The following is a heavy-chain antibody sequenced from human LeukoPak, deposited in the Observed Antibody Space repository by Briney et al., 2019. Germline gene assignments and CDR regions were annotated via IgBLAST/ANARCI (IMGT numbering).Heavy chain of an antibody. CDR3: ARRPGATIWGGYYFDY. CDR2: IIPIFGTA. Sequence: GASVKVSCKASGGTFSSYAISWVRQAPGQGLEWMGGIIPIFGTANYAQKFQGRVTITADKSTSTAYMELSSLRSEDTAVYYCARRPGATIWGGYYFDYWGQGTLVTVSS. J-gene: IGHJ4*02. V-gene: IGHV1-69*06. CDR1: GGTFSSYA. D-gene: IGHD1-26*01.